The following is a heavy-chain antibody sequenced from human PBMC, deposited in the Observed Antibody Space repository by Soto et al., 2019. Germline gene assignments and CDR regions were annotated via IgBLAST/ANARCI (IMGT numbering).Heavy chain of an antibody. Sequence: GESLKISCKGSGYSFTSYWIGWVRQMPGKGLGWVGIIYPGDSDTRYSPSFQGQVTISADKSISTAYLQWSSLKASDTAMYYCASGWQWLDQYFQHWGQGTLVTVSS. CDR3: ASGWQWLDQYFQH. V-gene: IGHV5-51*01. D-gene: IGHD6-19*01. CDR1: GYSFTSYW. J-gene: IGHJ1*01. CDR2: IYPGDSDT.